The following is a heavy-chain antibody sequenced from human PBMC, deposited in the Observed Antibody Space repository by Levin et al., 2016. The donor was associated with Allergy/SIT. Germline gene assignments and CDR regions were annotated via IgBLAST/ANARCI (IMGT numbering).Heavy chain of an antibody. CDR3: EYRFRGYRTYFDY. CDR1: DGALSGYH. CDR2: INDSGDI. Sequence: SETLSLTCAVSDGALSGYHWSWIRQAPGKGLEWIGEINDSGDISYSPSLESRVTISLDTSKNQFSLKLNSVTAADTAVYYCEYRFRGYRTYFDYWGQGTLVTVSS. V-gene: IGHV4-34*01. J-gene: IGHJ4*02. D-gene: IGHD5-12*01.